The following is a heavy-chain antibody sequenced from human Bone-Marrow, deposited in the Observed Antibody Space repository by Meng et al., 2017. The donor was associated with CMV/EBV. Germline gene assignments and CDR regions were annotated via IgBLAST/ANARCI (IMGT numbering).Heavy chain of an antibody. CDR2: ISAYNGNT. V-gene: IGHV1-18*01. D-gene: IGHD2-2*01. CDR1: GYTFTSYG. CDR3: ARDSGPIVVVPTSRSHPWFDP. Sequence: ASVKVSCKASGYTFTSYGISWVRQAPGQGLEWMGWISAYNGNTNYAQKLQGRVTMTTDTSTSTAYMELRSLRSDDTAVYYCARDSGPIVVVPTSRSHPWFDPWGQRTLVTVSS. J-gene: IGHJ5*02.